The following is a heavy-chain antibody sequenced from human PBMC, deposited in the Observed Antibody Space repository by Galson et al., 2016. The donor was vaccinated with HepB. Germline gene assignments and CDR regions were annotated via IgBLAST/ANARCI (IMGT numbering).Heavy chain of an antibody. Sequence: SGLTFSSYAMTWVRQAPGKGLEWVSAISASDGSTHYADSVKGRFTISRDNSRNTLYLQMNSLRSEDTAVYYCANGCKSGNCKIAEFKYWGQGTLVTVSS. J-gene: IGHJ4*02. CDR3: ANGCKSGNCKIAEFKY. D-gene: IGHD4-23*01. V-gene: IGHV3-23*01. CDR2: ISASDGST. CDR1: GLTFSSYA.